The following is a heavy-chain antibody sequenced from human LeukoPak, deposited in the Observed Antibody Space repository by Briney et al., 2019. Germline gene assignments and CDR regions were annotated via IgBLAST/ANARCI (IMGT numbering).Heavy chain of an antibody. CDR1: GGSFSGYY. J-gene: IGHJ3*02. CDR2: INHSGST. D-gene: IGHD6-13*01. Sequence: SETLSLTCAVYGGSFSGYYWSWIRQPPGKGLEWIREINHSGSTNYNPSLKSRVTISVDTSKNQFSLKLSSVTAADTAVYYCARVFPGGQGGSSWYDAFDIWGQGTMVTVSS. V-gene: IGHV4-34*01. CDR3: ARVFPGGQGGSSWYDAFDI.